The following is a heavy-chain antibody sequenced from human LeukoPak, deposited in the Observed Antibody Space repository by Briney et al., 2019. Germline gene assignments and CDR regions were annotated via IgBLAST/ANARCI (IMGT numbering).Heavy chain of an antibody. Sequence: GGSLRLSCAASGFTFSSYWMSWVRQAPGKGLEWVANIKQGGSEEYYVDSVKGRFTISRDNAKNSLYLQMNSLRAEDTAVYYCARDRVTMVRGVNYYFDYWGQGTLVTVSS. V-gene: IGHV3-7*05. J-gene: IGHJ4*02. CDR2: IKQGGSEE. CDR3: ARDRVTMVRGVNYYFDY. CDR1: GFTFSSYW. D-gene: IGHD3-10*01.